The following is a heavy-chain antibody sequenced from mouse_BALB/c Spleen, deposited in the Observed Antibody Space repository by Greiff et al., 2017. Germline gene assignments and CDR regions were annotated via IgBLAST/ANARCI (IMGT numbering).Heavy chain of an antibody. CDR3: ARQGIYYDYGDAMDY. J-gene: IGHJ4*01. V-gene: IGHV5-9-3*01. CDR1: GFTFSSYA. D-gene: IGHD2-4*01. CDR2: ISSGGSYT. Sequence: EVQVVESGGGLVKPGGSLKLSCAASGFTFSSYAMSWVRQTPEKRLEWVATISSGGSYTYYPDSVKGRFTISRDNAKNTLYLQMSSLRSEDTAMYYCARQGIYYDYGDAMDYWGQGTSVTVSS.